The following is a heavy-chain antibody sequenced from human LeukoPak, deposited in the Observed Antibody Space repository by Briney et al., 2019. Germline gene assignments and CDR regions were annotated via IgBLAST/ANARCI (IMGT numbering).Heavy chain of an antibody. V-gene: IGHV1-69*13. CDR2: IIPIFGTA. CDR1: GGTFSSYA. Sequence: SVKVSCKASGGTFSSYAISWVRQAPGQGLEWMGGIIPIFGTANYAQKFQGRVTITADESTSTAYMELSSLRSEDTAVYYCARSPRYCSSTSCYWHYYYYYMDVWGKGTTVTVSS. CDR3: ARSPRYCSSTSCYWHYYYYYMDV. D-gene: IGHD2-2*01. J-gene: IGHJ6*03.